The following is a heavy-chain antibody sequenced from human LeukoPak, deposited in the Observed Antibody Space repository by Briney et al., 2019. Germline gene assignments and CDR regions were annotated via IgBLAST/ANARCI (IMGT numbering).Heavy chain of an antibody. D-gene: IGHD6-19*01. CDR3: ASGGGWVFFN. CDR1: GFTFSSYW. Sequence: PGGSLRLSCAASGFTFSSYWMSWVRQAPGKGLEWVAHISHDGSEKHYVDSVKGRFTISRDNARNSQFLQMNSLRVDDTAVYYCASGGGWVFFNWGQGTLVTVSS. V-gene: IGHV3-7*01. J-gene: IGHJ4*02. CDR2: ISHDGSEK.